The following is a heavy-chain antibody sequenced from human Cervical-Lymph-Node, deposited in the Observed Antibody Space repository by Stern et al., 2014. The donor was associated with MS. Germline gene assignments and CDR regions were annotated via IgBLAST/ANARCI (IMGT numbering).Heavy chain of an antibody. Sequence: VQLVESGGGLVQPGGSLRLSCAASGFTFSSYSMNWVRQAPGKGLEWVSYISSSSSTIYYADSVKGRFTISRDNAKNSLYLQMNSLRAEDTAVYYCASVAWGDWFDPWGQGTLVTVSS. J-gene: IGHJ5*02. CDR1: GFTFSSYS. CDR3: ASVAWGDWFDP. D-gene: IGHD1-26*01. CDR2: ISSSSSTI. V-gene: IGHV3-48*01.